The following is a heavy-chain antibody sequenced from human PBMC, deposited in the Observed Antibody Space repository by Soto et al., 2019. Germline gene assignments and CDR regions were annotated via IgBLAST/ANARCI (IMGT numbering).Heavy chain of an antibody. V-gene: IGHV3-33*01. Sequence: QVQLVESGGGVVQPGRSLRLSCAASGFTFSSYGMHWVRQAPGKGLEWVAVIWYDGSNKYYADSVKGRFTISRDNSKNTLYLQMNSLRAEDTAVYYCARYLCSGGSCYSLDYWGQGTLVTVSS. CDR1: GFTFSSYG. D-gene: IGHD2-15*01. CDR3: ARYLCSGGSCYSLDY. J-gene: IGHJ4*02. CDR2: IWYDGSNK.